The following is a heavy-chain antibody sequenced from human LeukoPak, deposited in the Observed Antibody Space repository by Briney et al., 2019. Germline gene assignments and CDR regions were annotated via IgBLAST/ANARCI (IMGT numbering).Heavy chain of an antibody. Sequence: PGGSLRLSCAASGFTFSSYAMSWVRQAPGKGLEWVSTISDGGGSTYYADSVKGRFTISRDNSKNTLYLQMNSLRAEDTAVYYCAKDGALRVVHDYWGQGTLVTVSS. D-gene: IGHD3-10*01. J-gene: IGHJ4*02. CDR1: GFTFSSYA. CDR2: ISDGGGST. CDR3: AKDGALRVVHDY. V-gene: IGHV3-23*01.